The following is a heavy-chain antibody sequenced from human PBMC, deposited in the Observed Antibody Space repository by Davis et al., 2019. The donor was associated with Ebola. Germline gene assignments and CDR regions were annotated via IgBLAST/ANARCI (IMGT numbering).Heavy chain of an antibody. Sequence: GESLKISCAASGFTFSSYGMHWVRQAPGKGLEWVAVISYDGSNKYYADSVKGRFTISRDNSKNTLYLQMNSLRAEDTAVYFCARVTENGMDVWGPGTTVTVSS. V-gene: IGHV3-30*03. D-gene: IGHD2-8*01. CDR2: ISYDGSNK. CDR3: ARVTENGMDV. J-gene: IGHJ6*02. CDR1: GFTFSSYG.